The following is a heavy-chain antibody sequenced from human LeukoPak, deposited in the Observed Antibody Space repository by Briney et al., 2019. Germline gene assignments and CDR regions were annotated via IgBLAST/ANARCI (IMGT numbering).Heavy chain of an antibody. V-gene: IGHV3-21*01. D-gene: IGHD7-27*01. CDR1: GLIFRSYS. CDR2: ISSRSSSL. Sequence: PGGSLRPSCAASGLIFRSYSMNWVRQAPRKGLEWVSSISSRSSSLYYADSAKDRFTISRDNAKNSLYLQMNSLRAEDTAVYYCARESTGEACDIWGQGTMVTVSS. J-gene: IGHJ3*02. CDR3: ARESTGEACDI.